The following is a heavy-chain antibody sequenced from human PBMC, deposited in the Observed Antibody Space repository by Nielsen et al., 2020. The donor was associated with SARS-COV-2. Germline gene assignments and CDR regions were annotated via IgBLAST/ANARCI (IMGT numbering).Heavy chain of an antibody. CDR2: IYFSGRT. CDR3: ARESSGYDHYNYGMDV. V-gene: IGHV4-31*03. Sequence: LRLSCTVSGGSISSGGYYWSWIRHHPGKGLEWIGYIYFSGRTCYNPSLKSRVSISVDTSKNQFSLSLRSVTAADTAVYYCARESSGYDHYNYGMDVWGQGTTVTVSS. CDR1: GGSISSGGYY. D-gene: IGHD5-12*01. J-gene: IGHJ6*02.